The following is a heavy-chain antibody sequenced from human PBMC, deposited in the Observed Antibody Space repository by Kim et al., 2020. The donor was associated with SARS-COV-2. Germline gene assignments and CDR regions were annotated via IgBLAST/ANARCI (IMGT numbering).Heavy chain of an antibody. V-gene: IGHV6-1*01. D-gene: IGHD4-4*01. J-gene: IGHJ6*02. Sequence: VSVKSRITINPDTSKNQFSLQLNSVTPEDTAVYYCARDLDTVTTYYGMDVWGQGTTVTVSS. CDR3: ARDLDTVTTYYGMDV.